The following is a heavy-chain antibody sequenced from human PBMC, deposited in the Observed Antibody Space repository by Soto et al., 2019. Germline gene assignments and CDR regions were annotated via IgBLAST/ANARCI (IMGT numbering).Heavy chain of an antibody. CDR1: GFTFSSYG. Sequence: QVQLVESGGGVVQPGRSLRLSCAASGFTFSSYGMHWVRQAPGKGLEWVAVISYDGSNKYYADSVKGRFTISRDNSKNTLYLQMNSLRAEDTAVYYCAKARGATLFDYWGQGTLVTVSS. V-gene: IGHV3-30*18. CDR3: AKARGATLFDY. J-gene: IGHJ4*02. CDR2: ISYDGSNK. D-gene: IGHD2-15*01.